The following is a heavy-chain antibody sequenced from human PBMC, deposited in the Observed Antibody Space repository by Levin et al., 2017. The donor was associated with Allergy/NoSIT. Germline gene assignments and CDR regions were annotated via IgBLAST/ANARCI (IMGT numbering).Heavy chain of an antibody. Sequence: GESLKISCKASRYIFSDYFIHWVRQAPGQGLEWMGWINPHSGDTKYAQEFQGRVTMTRDTSISTAYMELTRLTSDDSAVYYCARDLYNDDSVFGYWGQGTLVNVFS. CDR2: INPHSGDT. CDR3: ARDLYNDDSVFGY. CDR1: RYIFSDYF. V-gene: IGHV1-2*02. J-gene: IGHJ4*02. D-gene: IGHD3-22*01.